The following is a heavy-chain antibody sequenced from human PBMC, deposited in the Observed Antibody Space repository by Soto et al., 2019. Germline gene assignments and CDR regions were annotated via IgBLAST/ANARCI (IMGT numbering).Heavy chain of an antibody. J-gene: IGHJ5*02. D-gene: IGHD3-10*01. Sequence: SETLSLTCTVSGGSISSGDYYWSWIRQPPGKGLEWIGYIYYSGSTYYNPSLKSRVTISVDTSKDQFSLKLSSVTAADTAVYYCARAIGDGSGSYYLDWFDPWGQGTLVTVSS. CDR2: IYYSGST. CDR3: ARAIGDGSGSYYLDWFDP. V-gene: IGHV4-30-4*01. CDR1: GGSISSGDYY.